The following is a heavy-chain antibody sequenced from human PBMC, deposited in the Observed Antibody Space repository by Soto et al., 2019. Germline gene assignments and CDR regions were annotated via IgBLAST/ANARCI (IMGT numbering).Heavy chain of an antibody. CDR2: IIPIFGTA. J-gene: IGHJ5*02. V-gene: IGHV1-69*13. CDR3: ARSVAPGDWFDP. Sequence: GASVKVSCKASGGTFSSYAISWVRQAPGQGLEWMGGIIPIFGTANYAQKFQGRVTITADESTSTAYMELSSLRSEDTAVYYCARSVAPGDWFDPWGQGTLVTVSS. CDR1: GGTFSSYA. D-gene: IGHD2-15*01.